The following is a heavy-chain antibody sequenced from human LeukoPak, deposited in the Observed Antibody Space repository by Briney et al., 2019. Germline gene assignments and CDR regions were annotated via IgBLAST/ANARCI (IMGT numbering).Heavy chain of an antibody. J-gene: IGHJ3*02. CDR1: GGSISSYY. CDR3: ARQIAGASAAFDI. Sequence: SETLSLTCTVSGGSISSYYWSWIRQPPGKGLVWIGHIYYSGSTNYNPSLKSRVTISVDTSKNQFSLKLSSVTAADTAVYYCARQIAGASAAFDIWGQGTMVTVSS. V-gene: IGHV4-59*08. D-gene: IGHD1-26*01. CDR2: IYYSGST.